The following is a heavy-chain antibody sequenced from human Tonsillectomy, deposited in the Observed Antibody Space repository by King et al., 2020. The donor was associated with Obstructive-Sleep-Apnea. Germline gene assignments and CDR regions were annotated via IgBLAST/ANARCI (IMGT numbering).Heavy chain of an antibody. CDR2: IYHSGST. CDR3: ARSPGYYDGRNYPPHFDL. CDR1: GYSISSGYY. V-gene: IGHV4-38-2*01. J-gene: IGHJ2*01. D-gene: IGHD3-16*01. Sequence: VQLQESGPGLVKPSETLSLTCPVSGYSISSGYYWGWIRQPPGKGLEWIGSIYHSGSTYYNPSLKSRVTISVDTSKNQFSLKLSSVTAADTAVYFCARSPGYYDGRNYPPHFDLWGRGTLVTVSS.